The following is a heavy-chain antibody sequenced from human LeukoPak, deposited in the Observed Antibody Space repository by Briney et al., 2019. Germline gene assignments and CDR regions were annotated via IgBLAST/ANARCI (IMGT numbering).Heavy chain of an antibody. CDR3: ARDHPGEIEMATINCWYFDL. J-gene: IGHJ2*01. CDR2: IYYSGST. V-gene: IGHV4-39*07. Sequence: SETLSLACTVSGGSISSSSYYWGWIRQPPGKGLEWIGSIYYSGSTYYNPSLKSRVTISVDTSKNQFSLKLSSVTAADTAVYYCARDHPGEIEMATINCWYFDLWGRGTLVTVSS. D-gene: IGHD5-24*01. CDR1: GGSISSSSYY.